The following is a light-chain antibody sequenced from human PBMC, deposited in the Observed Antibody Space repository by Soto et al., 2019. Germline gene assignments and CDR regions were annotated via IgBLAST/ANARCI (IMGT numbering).Light chain of an antibody. CDR3: AAWDDSLNGRV. Sequence: QSVLTQPPSASGTPGQRVTISCSGSSSNIGSNYVYWYQQHPGTAPKLLIYRNNQRPSGVPDRFSGSKSGTSASLAISGLQSEDEADYYCAAWDDSLNGRVFGGGTKLTVL. V-gene: IGLV1-47*01. J-gene: IGLJ2*01. CDR1: SSNIGSNY. CDR2: RNN.